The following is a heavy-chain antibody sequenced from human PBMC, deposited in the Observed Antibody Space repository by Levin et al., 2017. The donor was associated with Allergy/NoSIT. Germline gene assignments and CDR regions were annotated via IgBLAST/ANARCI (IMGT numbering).Heavy chain of an antibody. CDR2: VYTGGST. V-gene: IGHV3-66*02. Sequence: GGSLRLSCAASGFTVSSNYMSWVRQAPGKGLEWVSVVYTGGSTYYAASVKGRFTISRDNSKNTLYLQMNSLRAEDTAVYYCARGSPVRGDAFDIWGQGTMVTVSS. J-gene: IGHJ3*02. D-gene: IGHD3-10*01. CDR1: GFTVSSNY. CDR3: ARGSPVRGDAFDI.